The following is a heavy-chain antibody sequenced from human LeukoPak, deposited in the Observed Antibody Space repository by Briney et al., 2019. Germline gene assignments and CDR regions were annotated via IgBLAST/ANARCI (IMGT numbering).Heavy chain of an antibody. V-gene: IGHV3-21*01. J-gene: IGHJ4*02. CDR2: ISSSSSYI. CDR3: ARDGSGSMTFDY. D-gene: IGHD3-10*01. Sequence: KSGGSLRLSCAASGFTFSSYSMNWVRQAPGKGLEWVSSISSSSSYIYYADSVKGRFTISRDNAKNSLYLQMNSLRAEDTAVYYCARDGSGSMTFDYWGQGTLVTVSS. CDR1: GFTFSSYS.